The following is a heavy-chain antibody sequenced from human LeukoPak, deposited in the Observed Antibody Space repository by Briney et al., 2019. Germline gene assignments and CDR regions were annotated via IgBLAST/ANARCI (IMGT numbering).Heavy chain of an antibody. CDR2: ISGSGGST. Sequence: GGSLRLSCAASGFTFSSYAMSWVRQAPGKGLEWVSAISGSGGSTYYADSVKGRLTISRDNSKNTLYLQMNSLRAEDTAVYYCAKAPTVEMATTYWGQGTLVTVSS. D-gene: IGHD5-24*01. J-gene: IGHJ4*02. CDR1: GFTFSSYA. CDR3: AKAPTVEMATTY. V-gene: IGHV3-23*01.